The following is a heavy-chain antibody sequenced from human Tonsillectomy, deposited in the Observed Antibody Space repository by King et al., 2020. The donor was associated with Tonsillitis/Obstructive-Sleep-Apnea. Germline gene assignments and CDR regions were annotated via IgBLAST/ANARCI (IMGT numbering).Heavy chain of an antibody. CDR1: GYSFTSYW. J-gene: IGHJ5*02. Sequence: VQLVESGAEVKKPGESLRISCKGSGYSFTSYWISWVRQMPGKGLEWMGRIDPSDSYTNYSPSFQGHVTISADKSISTAYLQWSSLKASDTAMYYCAREEYSVYHKNWFDPWGQGTLVTVSS. D-gene: IGHD5/OR15-5a*01. V-gene: IGHV5-10-1*01. CDR2: IDPSDSYT. CDR3: AREEYSVYHKNWFDP.